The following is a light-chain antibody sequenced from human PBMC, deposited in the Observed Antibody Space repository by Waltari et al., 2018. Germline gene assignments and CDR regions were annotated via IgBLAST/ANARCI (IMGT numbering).Light chain of an antibody. J-gene: IGKJ4*02. V-gene: IGKV4-1*01. CDR3: QQYYSFPLT. CDR1: QSVLYSSNNKNF. CDR2: GAS. Sequence: DIVMTQSPDSLAVSLGERATINCKSSQSVLYSSNNKNFLAWYQQKPGQPPKLLIHGASSRESGVPDRFGGSGSGADFTLTISSLQAEDVAVYYCQQYYSFPLTFGGGTKVEIK.